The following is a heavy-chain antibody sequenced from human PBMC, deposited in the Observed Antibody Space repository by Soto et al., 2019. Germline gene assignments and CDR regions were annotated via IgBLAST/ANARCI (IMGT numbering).Heavy chain of an antibody. D-gene: IGHD3-22*01. CDR1: GFTFSSYA. J-gene: IGHJ4*02. V-gene: IGHV3-30-3*01. CDR3: ARGYDSSGPPIY. Sequence: QVQLVKSGGGVVQPGRSLRLSCAASGFTFSSYAMHWVRQAPGKGLEWGAVISYDGSNKYYADSVKGRFTISRDNSKYTLYLQMNSLRAEDTAVYYCARGYDSSGPPIYWGQGSLVTVSS. CDR2: ISYDGSNK.